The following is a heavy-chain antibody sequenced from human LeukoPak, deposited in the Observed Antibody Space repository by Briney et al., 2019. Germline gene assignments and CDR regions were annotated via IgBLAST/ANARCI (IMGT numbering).Heavy chain of an antibody. Sequence: KPSETLSLTCAVYGGSFSGYYWSWIRQPPGKGLEWIGEINHSGSTNYNPSLKSRVTISVDTSKNQFSLKLSSVTAADTAVYYCARAGSGYYYGPGLYYFDYWGQGTLVTVSS. J-gene: IGHJ4*02. CDR2: INHSGST. CDR3: ARAGSGYYYGPGLYYFDY. V-gene: IGHV4-34*01. D-gene: IGHD3-22*01. CDR1: GGSFSGYY.